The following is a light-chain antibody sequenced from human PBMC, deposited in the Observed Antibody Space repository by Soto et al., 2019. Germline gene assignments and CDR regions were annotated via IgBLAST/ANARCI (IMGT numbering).Light chain of an antibody. Sequence: EVVMTQSPATLSVSPGERATLSCWASQSVRSSLAWYQQKPGQAPGLLIYDASARATDIPARFSGSGSGTEFTLTIRSLQSEDAAVYYCQQYGSSTVTFGQGTRLEIK. CDR1: QSVRSS. V-gene: IGKV3-15*01. CDR2: DAS. J-gene: IGKJ5*01. CDR3: QQYGSSTVT.